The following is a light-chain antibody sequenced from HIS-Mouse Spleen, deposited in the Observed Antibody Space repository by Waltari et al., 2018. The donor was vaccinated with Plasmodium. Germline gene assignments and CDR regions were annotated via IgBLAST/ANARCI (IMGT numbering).Light chain of an antibody. CDR3: QQYYSYPWT. CDR2: AAS. J-gene: IGKJ1*01. Sequence: AIRMTQSPSSLSASTGDSVTITCRASQGISSYLAWYQQKPGKAPKLLIYAASTLQSGVPSRFSGSGSGTEFTLTISCLQSEDFATYYCQQYYSYPWTFGQGTKVEIK. V-gene: IGKV1-8*01. CDR1: QGISSY.